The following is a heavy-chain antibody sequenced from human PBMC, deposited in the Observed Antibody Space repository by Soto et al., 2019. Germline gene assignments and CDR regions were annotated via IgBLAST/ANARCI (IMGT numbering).Heavy chain of an antibody. CDR1: GFTFSSYD. CDR2: IGTAGDT. D-gene: IGHD3-3*01. J-gene: IGHJ2*01. CDR3: ARGLTVFHWYFDL. Sequence: EVQLVESGGGLVQPGGSLRLSCAASGFTFSSYDMHWVRQATGKGLEWVSAIGTAGDTYYPGSVKGRFTISRENAKNSLYLQMNSLRAGDTAVYYCARGLTVFHWYFDLWGRGTLVTVSS. V-gene: IGHV3-13*01.